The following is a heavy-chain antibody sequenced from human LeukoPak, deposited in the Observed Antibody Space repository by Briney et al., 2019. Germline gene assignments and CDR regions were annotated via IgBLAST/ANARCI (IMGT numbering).Heavy chain of an antibody. CDR3: ARGIAAAPPPDAFDI. CDR2: ISSSSSYI. D-gene: IGHD6-13*01. Sequence: ETLSLTCAVSGGSFSDYEWSWLRQAPETGLEWVSSISSSSSYIYYADSVKGRFTISRDNAENSLYLQMNSLRAEDTAVYYCARGIAAAPPPDAFDIWGQGTMVTVSS. J-gene: IGHJ3*02. V-gene: IGHV3-21*01. CDR1: GGSFSDYE.